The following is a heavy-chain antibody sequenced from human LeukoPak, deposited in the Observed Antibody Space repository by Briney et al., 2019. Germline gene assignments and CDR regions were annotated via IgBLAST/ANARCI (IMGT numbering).Heavy chain of an antibody. CDR2: ISGGGDST. D-gene: IGHD5-12*01. Sequence: GGSLRLSCAASGFTFTTYAMSWVRQAPGKGLEWVSAISGGGDSTFYADSVKGRFTISRDNSKKTLYLHMNNLRAEDTAVDYCAKDVAYPHYDHFDYWGRGTLVTVSS. J-gene: IGHJ4*02. V-gene: IGHV3-23*01. CDR3: AKDVAYPHYDHFDY. CDR1: GFTFTTYA.